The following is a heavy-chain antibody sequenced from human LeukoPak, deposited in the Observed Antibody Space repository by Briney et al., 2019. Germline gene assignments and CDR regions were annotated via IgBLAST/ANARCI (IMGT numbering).Heavy chain of an antibody. CDR1: GDSVSNNSAA. J-gene: IGHJ4*02. CDR2: TYYRSKWYN. CDR3: ARVVAGPYYFDY. D-gene: IGHD6-19*01. Sequence: SQTLSLTYALSGDSVSNNSAAWNWLRQSPSRGLEWLGSTYYRSKWYNDYAVDVKSRITITPDTSKNQFSLQLNSVTPEDTAVYYCARVVAGPYYFDYWGQGTLVTVSS. V-gene: IGHV6-1*01.